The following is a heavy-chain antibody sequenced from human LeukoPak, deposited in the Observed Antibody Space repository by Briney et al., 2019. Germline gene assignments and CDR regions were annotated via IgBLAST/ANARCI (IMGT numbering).Heavy chain of an antibody. J-gene: IGHJ4*02. D-gene: IGHD2-2*02. CDR3: AKDLRPKHAILYYFDY. V-gene: IGHV3-23*01. CDR1: GFTFSSYA. CDR2: ISGSGGST. Sequence: PGGSLRLSCAASGFTFSSYAMSWVRQAPGKGLEWVSAISGSGGSTYYADSVKGRFTISRDNSKNTLYLQMNSLRAEDTAVYYCAKDLRPKHAILYYFDYWGQGTLVTVSS.